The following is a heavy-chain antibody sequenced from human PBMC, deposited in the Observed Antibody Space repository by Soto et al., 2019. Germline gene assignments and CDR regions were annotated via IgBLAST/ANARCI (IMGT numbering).Heavy chain of an antibody. J-gene: IGHJ5*02. V-gene: IGHV3-15*01. D-gene: IGHD1-26*01. Sequence: AGGSLRLSCAASGFSFRDAWMTWVRQAPGKRPEWIGRIKSQSDGGTPDHSAPVRGRFTISRDDSRNILYLQMDSLKTEDTAVYYCSIGSIVGAIGPWGQGAPVTVSS. CDR3: SIGSIVGAIGP. CDR2: IKSQSDGGTP. CDR1: GFSFRDAW.